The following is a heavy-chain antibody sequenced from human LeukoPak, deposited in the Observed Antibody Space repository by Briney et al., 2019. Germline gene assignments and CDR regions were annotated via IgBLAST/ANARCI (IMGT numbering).Heavy chain of an antibody. V-gene: IGHV4-61*02. CDR3: ARGYYYHR. J-gene: IGHJ4*02. D-gene: IGHD3-22*01. Sequence: SETLSLTCTVSGGSVRSDNSYWNWLRQPAGKGLEWIGRIYADGSSTYNPSLKSRVTISVDSSKNQFSLRLSSMTAADTAVYYCARGYYYHRWGQGTLVTVSS. CDR2: IYADGSS. CDR1: GGSVRSDNSY.